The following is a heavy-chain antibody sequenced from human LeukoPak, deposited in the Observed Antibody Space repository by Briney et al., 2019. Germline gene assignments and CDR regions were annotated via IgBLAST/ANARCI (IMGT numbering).Heavy chain of an antibody. CDR2: ISGSGDGT. V-gene: IGHV3-23*01. J-gene: IGHJ3*02. CDR3: AKVLIWTYGSGNYYKGAFDI. CDR1: GFNFRSYG. Sequence: GGTLRLSCAASGFNFRSYGMSWVRQAPGKGLEWVSGISGSGDGTHYADSVKGRFTISRDNSKNTLYLQMNSLRAEDTAVYYCAKVLIWTYGSGNYYKGAFDIWGQGTMVTVFS. D-gene: IGHD3-10*01.